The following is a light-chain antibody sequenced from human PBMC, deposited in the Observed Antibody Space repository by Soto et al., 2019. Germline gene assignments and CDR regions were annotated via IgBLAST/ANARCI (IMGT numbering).Light chain of an antibody. J-gene: IGKJ1*01. CDR3: QQYNKWPQWT. CDR2: GAS. Sequence: EIVMTQSPATLSVSPGERATLSCRASQSVSSNLAWYQQKPGQAPRLLIYGASTRATGIPARFSGSGSGTQFTLPISSLQSEDFAVYYCQQYNKWPQWTFGPGTKVEIK. V-gene: IGKV3-15*01. CDR1: QSVSSN.